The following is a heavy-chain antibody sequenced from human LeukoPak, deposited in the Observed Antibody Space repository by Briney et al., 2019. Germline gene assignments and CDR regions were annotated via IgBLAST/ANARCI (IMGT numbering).Heavy chain of an antibody. V-gene: IGHV3-53*01. CDR2: IYSDGNT. Sequence: GGSLRLSCAASGFTVSNNRLSWVRQAPGMGLEWVSTIYSDGNTYYPDSVKGRFTISRDGSKNTLYLQLNSLRTEDTAIYYCVRDREGSNSEHWGQGTLVTVSS. CDR3: VRDREGSNSEH. D-gene: IGHD1-26*01. J-gene: IGHJ1*01. CDR1: GFTVSNNR.